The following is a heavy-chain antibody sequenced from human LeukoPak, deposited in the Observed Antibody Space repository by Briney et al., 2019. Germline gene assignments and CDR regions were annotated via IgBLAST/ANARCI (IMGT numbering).Heavy chain of an antibody. J-gene: IGHJ3*02. CDR3: ARGITAAGYAFDI. D-gene: IGHD6-13*01. CDR1: GVTFSDYY. Sequence: GGSLRLSCAASGVTFSDYYMIWIRQAPGKGLEWVSYISSSSSYTNYADSVKGRFTISRDNAKNSLYLQMNSLRAEDTAVYYCARGITAAGYAFDIWGQGTMVTVSS. CDR2: ISSSSSYT. V-gene: IGHV3-11*05.